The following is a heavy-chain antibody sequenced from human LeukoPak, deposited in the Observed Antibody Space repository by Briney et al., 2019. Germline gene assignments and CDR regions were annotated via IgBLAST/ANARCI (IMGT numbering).Heavy chain of an antibody. CDR1: GGTFISYA. Sequence: ASVKVSCKASGGTFISYAISWVRQAPGQGLEWMGGIIPIFGTANYAQKFQGRVTITADESTSTAYMELSSLRSEDTAVYYCARGEGGQYYYDSSGYYLDNWFDPWGQGTLVTVSS. J-gene: IGHJ5*02. D-gene: IGHD3-22*01. CDR3: ARGEGGQYYYDSSGYYLDNWFDP. CDR2: IIPIFGTA. V-gene: IGHV1-69*13.